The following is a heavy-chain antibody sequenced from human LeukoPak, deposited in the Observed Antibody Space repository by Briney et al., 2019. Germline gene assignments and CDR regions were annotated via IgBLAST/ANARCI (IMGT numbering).Heavy chain of an antibody. J-gene: IGHJ6*02. CDR2: INWNGGST. CDR1: GFTFDDYE. CDR3: ARDPYSSTWSYGMDV. D-gene: IGHD6-6*01. V-gene: IGHV3-20*04. Sequence: PGGSLRLSCAASGFTFDDYEMSWVRQAPGKGLEWVSGINWNGGSTGYADSVKGRFTISRDNAKNSLFLQMNTLRAEDTAVYYCARDPYSSTWSYGMDVWGQGTTVTVSS.